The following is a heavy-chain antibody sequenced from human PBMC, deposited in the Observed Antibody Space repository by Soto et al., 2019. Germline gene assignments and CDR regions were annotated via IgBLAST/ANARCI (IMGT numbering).Heavy chain of an antibody. J-gene: IGHJ6*02. V-gene: IGHV1-69*12. D-gene: IGHD3-16*01. CDR3: ARHLGGNHYYYGMDV. Sequence: QVQLVQSGAEVKKPGSSVKVSRKASGGTFSSYAISWVRQAPGQGLEWMGGIIPIFGTADYAQKFQGRVTITADDFTSTAYMELSSLRSEDTAVYYCARHLGGNHYYYGMDVWGQGTTVTVSS. CDR2: IIPIFGTA. CDR1: GGTFSSYA.